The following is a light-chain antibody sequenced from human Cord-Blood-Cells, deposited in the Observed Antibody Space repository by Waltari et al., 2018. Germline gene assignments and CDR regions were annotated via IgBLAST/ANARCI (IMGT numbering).Light chain of an antibody. CDR3: QKYNSAPWT. J-gene: IGKJ1*01. Sequence: DIQMTQSTSSPSASVGDRVTITCRASHGISNYLAWYQQKPGKVPKLLIYAASTLQSGVPSRFSGSGSGTDFTLTISSLQPEDVATYYCQKYNSAPWTFGQGTKVEIK. V-gene: IGKV1-27*01. CDR2: AAS. CDR1: HGISNY.